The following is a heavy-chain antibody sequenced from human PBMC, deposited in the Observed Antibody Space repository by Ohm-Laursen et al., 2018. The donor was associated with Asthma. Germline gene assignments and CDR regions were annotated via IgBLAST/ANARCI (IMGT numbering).Heavy chain of an antibody. CDR2: ISYSGST. D-gene: IGHD6-19*01. V-gene: IGHV4-34*01. CDR3: ARHRTVAGLYDAFDL. J-gene: IGHJ3*01. CDR1: GGSFSGYY. Sequence: SDTLSLTCAVYGGSFSGYYWSWIRQPPGKGPEWIGSISYSGSTHYNASLKSRVTISVDTSKNQFSLRLSSVIAADTAVYYCARHRTVAGLYDAFDLWGQGTMVTVSS.